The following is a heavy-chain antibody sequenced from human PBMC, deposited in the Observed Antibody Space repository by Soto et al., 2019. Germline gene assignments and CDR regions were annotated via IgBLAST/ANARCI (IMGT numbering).Heavy chain of an antibody. CDR2: ISGSGGST. V-gene: IGHV3-23*01. Sequence: GGSLRLSCAASGFTFSSYAMSWVRQAPGEGLEWVSTISGSGGSTYYADSVKGRFTISRDNSKNTLYLQMDSLRAEDTAVYYWAKDTTSDVGDYASSRYKWFDPWGQGALVTVS. CDR1: GFTFSSYA. D-gene: IGHD3-16*01. J-gene: IGHJ5*02. CDR3: AKDTTSDVGDYASSRYKWFDP.